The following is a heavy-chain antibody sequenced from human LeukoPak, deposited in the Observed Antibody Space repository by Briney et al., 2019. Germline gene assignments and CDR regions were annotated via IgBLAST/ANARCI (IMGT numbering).Heavy chain of an antibody. J-gene: IGHJ4*02. Sequence: SETLSLTCTVSGGSVRSASYYWGWIRQPPGKGLEWIGSVYHTGNTYYNPSLKSRVTISLDTSKNQFSLKLNSLTAADTAVYYCATVAVAGNWGDYWGQGTLVTVSS. CDR3: ATVAVAGNWGDY. CDR1: GGSVRSASYY. D-gene: IGHD6-19*01. CDR2: VYHTGNT. V-gene: IGHV4-39*01.